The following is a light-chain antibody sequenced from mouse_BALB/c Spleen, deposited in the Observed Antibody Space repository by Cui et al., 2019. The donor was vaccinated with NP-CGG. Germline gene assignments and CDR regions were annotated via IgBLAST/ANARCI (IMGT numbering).Light chain of an antibody. Sequence: AVVTQESALTTSPGETVTLTCRSNTGAVTTSNYANWVQEKPDHLFTGLIGGTNNRAPGVPARFSGSLIGDKAALTITGAQTEDGAIYFCALWYSNHWVFGGGTKLTVL. CDR2: GTN. CDR1: TGAVTTSNY. CDR3: ALWYSNHWV. V-gene: IGLV1*01. J-gene: IGLJ1*01.